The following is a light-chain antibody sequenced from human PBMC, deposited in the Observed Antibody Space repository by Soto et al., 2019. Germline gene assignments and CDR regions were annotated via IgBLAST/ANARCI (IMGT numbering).Light chain of an antibody. V-gene: IGLV2-14*03. CDR2: DVA. Sequence: QSVLTQPASVSGSPGQSITISCTGTSSDVGSSNFVSWYQQYPGKAPKLVIYDVAYRPSGISNRFSGSKSGNTASLTISGLQAEDEADYYCKSYTSKSLYVFGTGTKVTVL. J-gene: IGLJ1*01. CDR1: SSDVGSSNF. CDR3: KSYTSKSLYV.